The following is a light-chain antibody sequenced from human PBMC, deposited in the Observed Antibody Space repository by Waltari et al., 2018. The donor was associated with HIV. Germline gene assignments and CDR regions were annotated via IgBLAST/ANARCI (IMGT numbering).Light chain of an antibody. CDR2: SDK. J-gene: IGLJ2*01. CDR1: NIGYKS. CDR3: QVWDTSTV. V-gene: IGLV3-9*02. Sequence: SYELTQPLLVSVALGQTARITCGGKNIGYKSVHWYQQKTGQATVLVIYSDKYRPSGIPERFSGSKSGNSATLTITGAQAGDEADYYCQVWDTSTVFGGGTKLTVL.